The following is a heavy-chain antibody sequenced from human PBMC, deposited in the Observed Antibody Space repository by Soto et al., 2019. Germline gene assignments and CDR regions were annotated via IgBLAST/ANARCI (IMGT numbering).Heavy chain of an antibody. V-gene: IGHV4-31*01. CDR3: AGSVCP. Sequence: QVQLQESGPGLVKPSQTLSLTCTVSGGSISSGGYYWSWIRQHPGKGLECIGYIYYSGSTYYNPTLKSPVTISVDPSKNQFSLKLSAVTAADSAVYCCAGSVCPWGQGTLGTVSS. CDR2: IYYSGST. D-gene: IGHD2-15*01. CDR1: GGSISSGGYY. J-gene: IGHJ5*02.